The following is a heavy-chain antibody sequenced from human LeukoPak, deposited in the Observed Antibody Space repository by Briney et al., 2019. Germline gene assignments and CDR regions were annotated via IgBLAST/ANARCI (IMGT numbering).Heavy chain of an antibody. CDR1: GLTFDYYT. Sequence: GGSLRLSCAASGLTFDYYTMHWVRQAPGKGLEWVSLISWDGDNTYYADSVKGRFTISRDNSKNSLYLQMNSLRTEDTALYYCAKGTGRSTLNWFDPWGQGTLVTVSS. CDR2: ISWDGDNT. V-gene: IGHV3-43*01. J-gene: IGHJ5*02. CDR3: AKGTGRSTLNWFDP. D-gene: IGHD1-14*01.